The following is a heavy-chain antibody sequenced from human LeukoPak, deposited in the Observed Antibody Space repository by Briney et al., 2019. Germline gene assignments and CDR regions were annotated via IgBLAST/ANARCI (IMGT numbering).Heavy chain of an antibody. J-gene: IGHJ4*02. CDR2: FHNSGTS. CDR1: DDSISDYY. CDR3: ARASISFYGVPEGFDY. V-gene: IGHV4-59*12. D-gene: IGHD3-3*01. Sequence: PSETLSLTCTVSDDSISDYYRGWIRQPPGKGLEWIGYFHNSGTSTYNPSLKSRVTISVDRSKNQFSLKLSSVTAADTAVYYCARASISFYGVPEGFDYWGQGTLVTVSS.